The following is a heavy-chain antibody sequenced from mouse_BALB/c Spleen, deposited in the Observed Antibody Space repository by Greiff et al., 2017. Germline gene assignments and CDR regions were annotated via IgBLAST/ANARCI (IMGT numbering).Heavy chain of an antibody. CDR1: GFAFSSYD. V-gene: IGHV5-12-1*01. Sequence: EVHLVESGGGLVKPGGSLKLSCAASGFAFSSYDMSWVRQTPEKRLEWVAYISSGGGSTYYPDTVKGRFTISRDNAKNTLYLQMSSLKSEDTAMYYCAREGFTTATLDYWGQGTTLTVSS. J-gene: IGHJ2*01. CDR3: AREGFTTATLDY. D-gene: IGHD1-2*01. CDR2: ISSGGGST.